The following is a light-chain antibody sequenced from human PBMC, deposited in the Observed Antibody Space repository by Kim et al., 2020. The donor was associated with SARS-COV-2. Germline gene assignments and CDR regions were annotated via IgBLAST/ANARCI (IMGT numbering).Light chain of an antibody. Sequence: QSVLTQPPSASGSLGQSVTISCTGTSGDVGGYNYVSWYQQHPGNAPKVLIYEVSKRPSGVPDRFSGSKSGNTASLTVSGLQAEDEADYYCSSHAGSNKIFGGGTQLTVL. CDR2: EVS. CDR1: SGDVGGYNY. CDR3: SSHAGSNKI. V-gene: IGLV2-8*01. J-gene: IGLJ2*01.